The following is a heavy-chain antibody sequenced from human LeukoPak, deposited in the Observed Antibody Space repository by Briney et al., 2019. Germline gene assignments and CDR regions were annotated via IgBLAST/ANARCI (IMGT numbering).Heavy chain of an antibody. J-gene: IGHJ4*02. V-gene: IGHV3-11*04. CDR2: MSSSDSSI. CDR3: ARVIWFGELFDY. D-gene: IGHD3-10*01. Sequence: PGGSLRLSCAASGFTFSDYYMSWIRQAPGKGPEWISYMSSSDSSIYYADSVKGRFTISRDNAKNSLYLQMNSLRAEDTAVYYCARVIWFGELFDYWGQGTLVTVSS. CDR1: GFTFSDYY.